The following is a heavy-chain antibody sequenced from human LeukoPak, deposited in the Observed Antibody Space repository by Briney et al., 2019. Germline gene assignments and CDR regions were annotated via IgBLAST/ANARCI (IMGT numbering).Heavy chain of an antibody. Sequence: SETLSLTCTVSGGSISGYYWTWVRQPPGKGLEWIGYLLYSGSTNYNPSLKSRVTISVDTSKNQVSLKLSSVTAADTAVYYCARVFHGMDVWGQGTTVTVSS. CDR3: ARVFHGMDV. J-gene: IGHJ6*02. CDR1: GGSISGYY. CDR2: LLYSGST. V-gene: IGHV4-59*12.